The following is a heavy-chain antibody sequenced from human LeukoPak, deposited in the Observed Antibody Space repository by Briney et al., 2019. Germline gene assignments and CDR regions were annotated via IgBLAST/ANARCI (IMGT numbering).Heavy chain of an antibody. CDR1: GFTFSSYG. D-gene: IGHD3-22*01. V-gene: IGHV3-21*01. Sequence: PGGSLRLSCAASGFTFSSYGMHWVRQAPGKGLEWVSSISSSSSYIYYADSVKGRFTISRDNAKNSLYLQMNSLRAEDTAVYYCARNYYDSSGYANWFDPWGQGTLVTVSS. CDR2: ISSSSSYI. J-gene: IGHJ5*02. CDR3: ARNYYDSSGYANWFDP.